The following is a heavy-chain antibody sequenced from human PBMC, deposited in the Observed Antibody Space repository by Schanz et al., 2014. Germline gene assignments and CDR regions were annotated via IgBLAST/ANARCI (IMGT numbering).Heavy chain of an antibody. V-gene: IGHV3-74*01. CDR2: INSDGTTT. Sequence: EVPLVASGGGLVQPGGSLRLSCAASGFTFSTYWMHWVRQAPGKGLVWVSHINSDGTTTTYADSVKGRFTISRDNAENTLYLQMNSLRVEDTAVYYCAMGGYQLHHWGQGTLVTVSS. CDR1: GFTFSTYW. J-gene: IGHJ4*02. D-gene: IGHD1-7*01. CDR3: AMGGYQLHH.